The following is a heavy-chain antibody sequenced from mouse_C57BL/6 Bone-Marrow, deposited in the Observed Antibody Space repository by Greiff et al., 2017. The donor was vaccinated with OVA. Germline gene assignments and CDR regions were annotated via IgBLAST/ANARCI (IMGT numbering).Heavy chain of an antibody. CDR1: GFTFSDYY. V-gene: IGHV5-16*01. Sequence: EVMLVESEGGLVQPGSSMKLSCTASGFTFSDYYMAWVRQVPEKGLEWVANINYDGSSTYYLDSLKSRFIISRDNATNILYLQMSSLKSEDTATYYCARGGIFDGYLDYWGQGTTLTVSS. D-gene: IGHD2-3*01. J-gene: IGHJ2*01. CDR3: ARGGIFDGYLDY. CDR2: INYDGSST.